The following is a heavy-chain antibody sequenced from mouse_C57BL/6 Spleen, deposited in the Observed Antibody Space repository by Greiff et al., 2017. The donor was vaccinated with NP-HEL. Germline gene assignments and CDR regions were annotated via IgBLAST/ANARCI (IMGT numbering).Heavy chain of an antibody. CDR3: ARGGGKYYAMDY. V-gene: IGHV1-42*01. CDR1: GYSFTGYY. D-gene: IGHD1-1*02. Sequence: EVQLQQSGPELVKPGASVKISCKASGYSFTGYYMNWVKQSPEKSLEWIGEINPSTGGTTYNQKFKAKATLTVDKSSSTAYMQLKSLTSEDSAVYYCARGGGKYYAMDYWGQGTSVTVSS. CDR2: INPSTGGT. J-gene: IGHJ4*01.